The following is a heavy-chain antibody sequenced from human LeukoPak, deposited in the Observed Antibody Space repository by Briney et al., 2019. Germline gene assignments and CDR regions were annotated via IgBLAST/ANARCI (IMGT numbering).Heavy chain of an antibody. V-gene: IGHV4-34*01. D-gene: IGHD6-19*01. J-gene: IGHJ6*02. CDR3: ARAHSSGWYAEEVWPRPVYYYYGMDV. CDR1: GGSFSGYY. CDR2: INHSGST. Sequence: SETLSLTCAVYGGSFSGYYWSWIRQPPGKGLEWIGEINHSGSTNYNPSLKSRVTISVDTPKNQFSLKLSSVTAADTAVYYCARAHSSGWYAEEVWPRPVYYYYGMDVWGQGTTVTVSS.